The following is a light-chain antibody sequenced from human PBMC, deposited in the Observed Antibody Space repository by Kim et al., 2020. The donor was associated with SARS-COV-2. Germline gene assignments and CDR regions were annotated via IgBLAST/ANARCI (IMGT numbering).Light chain of an antibody. CDR3: SSFRSGNTLL. CDR2: DVD. Sequence: GQAITISCTGTRSDVAAYNFVSWYQQHHGEAPKVIIYDVDNRPSGVSNRFSGSKSGNTASLTISEVQAEDEADYYCSSFRSGNTLLFGGGTQLTVL. J-gene: IGLJ3*02. V-gene: IGLV2-14*04. CDR1: RSDVAAYNF.